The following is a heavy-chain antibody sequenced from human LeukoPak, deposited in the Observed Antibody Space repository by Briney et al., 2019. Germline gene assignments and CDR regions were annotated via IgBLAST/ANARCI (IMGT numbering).Heavy chain of an antibody. CDR1: GYTFTGYY. CDR2: INPNTGNP. V-gene: IGHV7-4-1*02. J-gene: IGHJ4*02. D-gene: IGHD3-16*02. CDR3: ARAYQPLGGLSLPDY. Sequence: ASVKVSCKASGYTFTGYYMHWVRQAPGQGLEWMGWINPNTGNPTYAPGFTGRFVFSLDISVSTAYLQISGLKADDTAVYYCARAYQPLGGLSLPDYWGQGTLVTVSS.